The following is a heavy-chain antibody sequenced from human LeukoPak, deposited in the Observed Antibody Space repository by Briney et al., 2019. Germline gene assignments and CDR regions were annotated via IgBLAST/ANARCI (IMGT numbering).Heavy chain of an antibody. Sequence: GGSLRLSCAASGFIFSSYWMHWVRQAPGKGLVWVSRIHSDGSGTTYADSVKGRYTISRDNAKNTSYLQMTGLRDEDAAVYYCARGRSSSSWSDYWGQGTLVTVSS. V-gene: IGHV3-74*01. CDR3: ARGRSSSSWSDY. D-gene: IGHD6-13*01. CDR1: GFIFSSYW. CDR2: IHSDGSGT. J-gene: IGHJ4*02.